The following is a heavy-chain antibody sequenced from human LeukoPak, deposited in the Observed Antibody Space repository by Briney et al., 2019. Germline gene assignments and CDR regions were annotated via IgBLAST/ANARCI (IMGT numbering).Heavy chain of an antibody. CDR2: IHSSGSSI. CDR1: GFTFSNYD. V-gene: IGHV3-48*03. D-gene: IGHD1-1*01. J-gene: IGHJ4*02. Sequence: PGGSLRLSCAASGFTFSNYDMNWVRQAPGRGLEWVSYIHSSGSSIYYADSVKGRFTISRDNAKNSLNLQMSSLRAADTAVYYCVGKLTGTTYFHYWGLGTLVTVSS. CDR3: VGKLTGTTYFHY.